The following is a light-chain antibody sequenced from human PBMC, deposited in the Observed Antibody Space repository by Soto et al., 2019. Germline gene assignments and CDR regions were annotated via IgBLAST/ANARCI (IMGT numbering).Light chain of an antibody. Sequence: EVVMTQSPATLSVSPGERVTLSCRASQSINAHLAWYQQKPGQAPRLLIHGASARATGIPARFSGSGFGTEFILTISSLQSGEFAVYYCQQYNTWLWTFGQGTRVEIQ. CDR3: QQYNTWLWT. CDR1: QSINAH. V-gene: IGKV3-15*01. J-gene: IGKJ1*01. CDR2: GAS.